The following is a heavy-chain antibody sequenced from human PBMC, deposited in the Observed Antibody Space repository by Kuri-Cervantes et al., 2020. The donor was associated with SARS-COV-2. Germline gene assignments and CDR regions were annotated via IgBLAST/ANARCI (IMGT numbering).Heavy chain of an antibody. J-gene: IGHJ4*02. Sequence: GESLKISCAASGFIFSNYGMHWVRQAPGKGLEWVAVIWYDGSNKYYADSVKGRFTISRDDSKNTLYLQMDSLRDDDTAVYHCARDGDYWGQGTLVTVSS. V-gene: IGHV3-33*01. CDR2: IWYDGSNK. CDR3: ARDGDY. CDR1: GFIFSNYG.